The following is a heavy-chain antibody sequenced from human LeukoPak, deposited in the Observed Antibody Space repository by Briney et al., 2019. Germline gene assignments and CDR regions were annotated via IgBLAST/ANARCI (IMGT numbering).Heavy chain of an antibody. CDR2: IIPIFGTA. CDR3: AREIRGHAFDI. V-gene: IGHV1-69*13. CDR1: GGTFSSYA. J-gene: IGHJ3*02. D-gene: IGHD3-10*01. Sequence: ASVKVSCKASGGTFSSYAISWVRQAPGQGLEWMGGIIPIFGTANYAQKFQGRVTITADESTSTAYMELSSLRFDDTAVYYCAREIRGHAFDIWGQGTMVTVSS.